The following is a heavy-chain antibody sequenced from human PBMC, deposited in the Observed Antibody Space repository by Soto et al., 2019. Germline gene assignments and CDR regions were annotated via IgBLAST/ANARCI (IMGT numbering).Heavy chain of an antibody. CDR3: ARDRRDQLLLNNWFDP. Sequence: QVQLVQSGAEVKKPGASVTVSCKASGYTFTNYGISWVRQAPGQGLEWMGWISAYNGNTKYAQKLQGRVTMTTDTSTSTAYMELRSLRSDDTAVYYWARDRRDQLLLNNWFDPWGQGTLVTVSS. V-gene: IGHV1-18*01. J-gene: IGHJ5*02. CDR1: GYTFTNYG. D-gene: IGHD2-15*01. CDR2: ISAYNGNT.